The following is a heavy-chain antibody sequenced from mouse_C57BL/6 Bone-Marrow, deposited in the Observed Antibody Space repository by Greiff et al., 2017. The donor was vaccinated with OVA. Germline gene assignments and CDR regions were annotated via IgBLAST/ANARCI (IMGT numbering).Heavy chain of an antibody. CDR2: IYPRDGST. V-gene: IGHV1-78*01. J-gene: IGHJ1*03. Sequence: VQLQQSDAELVKPGASVKISCKVSGYTFTDHTIHWMKQRPEQGLEWIGYIYPRDGSTKYNEKFKGKATLTADKSSSTAYMQLNSLTSEDSAVYFCARREYYYGSNWYFDVWGTGTTVTVAS. CDR1: GYTFTDHT. D-gene: IGHD1-1*01. CDR3: ARREYYYGSNWYFDV.